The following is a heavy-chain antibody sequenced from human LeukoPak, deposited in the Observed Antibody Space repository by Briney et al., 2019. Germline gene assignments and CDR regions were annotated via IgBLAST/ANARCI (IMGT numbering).Heavy chain of an antibody. V-gene: IGHV3-48*01. Sequence: VQPGWSLRLSCAASGFTFRNCNMNWVRQAPGKGLEWVSYISSDSATKYYADSVKGRFTISRDNAKDSLYLQMNSLRAEDTAVYYCARGDSGSKDWGQGTLVTVSS. CDR1: GFTFRNCN. CDR3: ARGDSGSKD. CDR2: ISSDSATK. D-gene: IGHD5-12*01. J-gene: IGHJ4*02.